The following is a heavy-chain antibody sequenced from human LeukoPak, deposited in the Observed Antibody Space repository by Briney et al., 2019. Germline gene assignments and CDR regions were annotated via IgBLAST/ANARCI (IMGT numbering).Heavy chain of an antibody. Sequence: SETLSLTCTVSGGSISGSSYYWGWIRQPPGKGLEWIGEINHSGSTNYNPSLKSRVTISVDTSKNQFSLKLSSVTAADTAVYYCARGHPYYYDSSGYSRKYGMDVWGQGTTVTVSS. V-gene: IGHV4-39*07. CDR1: GGSISGSSYY. D-gene: IGHD3-22*01. CDR3: ARGHPYYYDSSGYSRKYGMDV. J-gene: IGHJ6*02. CDR2: INHSGST.